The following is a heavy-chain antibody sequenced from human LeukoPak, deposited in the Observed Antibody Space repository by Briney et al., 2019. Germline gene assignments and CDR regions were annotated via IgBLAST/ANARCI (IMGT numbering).Heavy chain of an antibody. V-gene: IGHV4-34*01. CDR2: INRSGST. CDR3: ARRRSSITIFGVVTRRAFDI. J-gene: IGHJ3*02. CDR1: GGSFSGYY. D-gene: IGHD3-3*01. Sequence: SETLSLTCAVYGGSFSGYYWSWIRQPPGKRLEWIGEINRSGSTNYNPSLKSRVTISVDTSKNQFSLKLSSVTAADTAVYYCARRRSSITIFGVVTRRAFDIWGQGTMVTVSS.